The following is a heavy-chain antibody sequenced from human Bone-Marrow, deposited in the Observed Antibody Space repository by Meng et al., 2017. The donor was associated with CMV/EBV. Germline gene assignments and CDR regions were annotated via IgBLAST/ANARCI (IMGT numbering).Heavy chain of an antibody. CDR2: VSYDGSNK. D-gene: IGHD1-26*01. V-gene: IGHV3-30*04. J-gene: IGHJ4*02. CDR1: GFTFSNYA. CDR3: ATVGSGSYLAY. Sequence: GGSLRLSCAASGFTFSNYAIHWVRQAPGKGLEWVAVVSYDGSNKYYADSVKGRFTISRDNAKNSLYLQMNSLRAEDTAVYYCATVGSGSYLAYWGQGTLVTVSS.